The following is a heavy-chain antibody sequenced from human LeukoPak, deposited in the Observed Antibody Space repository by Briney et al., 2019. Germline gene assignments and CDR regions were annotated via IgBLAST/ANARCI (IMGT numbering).Heavy chain of an antibody. V-gene: IGHV3-66*01. CDR2: IYSGGST. J-gene: IGHJ3*02. CDR3: TTGGEQWLVRAHDAFDI. CDR1: GFTVSSNY. D-gene: IGHD6-19*01. Sequence: PGGSLRLSCAASGFTVSSNYMSWVRQAPGKGLEWVSVIYSGGSTYYADSVKGRFTISRDNSKNTLHLQMNSLRAEDTAVYYCTTGGEQWLVRAHDAFDIWGQGTMVTVSS.